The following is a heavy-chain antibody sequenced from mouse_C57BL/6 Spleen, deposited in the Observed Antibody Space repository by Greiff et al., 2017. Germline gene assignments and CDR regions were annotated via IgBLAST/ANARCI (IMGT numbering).Heavy chain of an antibody. CDR1: GYTFTSYG. Sequence: QVQLKESGAELARPGASVKLSCKASGYTFTSYGISWVKQRTGQGLEWIGEIYPRSGNTYYNEKFKGKATLTADKSSSTAYMELRSLTSEDSAVYFCARDYGSSYWYIDVWGTGTTVTVSS. V-gene: IGHV1-81*01. CDR2: IYPRSGNT. CDR3: ARDYGSSYWYIDV. J-gene: IGHJ1*03. D-gene: IGHD1-1*01.